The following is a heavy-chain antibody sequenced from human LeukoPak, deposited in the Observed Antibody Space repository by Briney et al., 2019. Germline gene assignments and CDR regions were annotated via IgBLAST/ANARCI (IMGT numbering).Heavy chain of an antibody. J-gene: IGHJ4*02. CDR3: ARGHPVVPAAVPDY. CDR1: GYTFTGYY. CDR2: INPNSGGT. V-gene: IGHV1-2*02. D-gene: IGHD2-2*02. Sequence: ASVKVSCKASGYTFTGYYMHWVRQAPGQGLEWMGWINPNSGGTNYAQKFQGRVTMTRDTSFSTAYMELSRLTSDDTAVYYCARGHPVVPAAVPDYWGQGTLVTVSS.